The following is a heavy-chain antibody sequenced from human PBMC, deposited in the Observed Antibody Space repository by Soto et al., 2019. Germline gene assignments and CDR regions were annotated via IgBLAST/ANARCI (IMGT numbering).Heavy chain of an antibody. CDR2: ISTFKGNT. CDR1: GYTFTSYG. J-gene: IGHJ4*02. Sequence: QFHLVQSGAEVKKPGASVKVSCKASGYTFTSYGISWLREAPGQGLQWLGWISTFKGNTKYAQMFQGRVTMTTETSTSTVNMELRSLRSDDTAIYYCARTIYSGGWYYFDFWGQGTLVTVSS. CDR3: ARTIYSGGWYYFDF. D-gene: IGHD6-19*01. V-gene: IGHV1-18*01.